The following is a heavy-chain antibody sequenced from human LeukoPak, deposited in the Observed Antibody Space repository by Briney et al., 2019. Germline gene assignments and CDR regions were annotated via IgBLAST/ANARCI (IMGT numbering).Heavy chain of an antibody. D-gene: IGHD4-17*01. CDR2: VSSTSTMI. Sequence: GGSLRLSCAASGFTFSSYAMNWVRQPPGEGLEWVSYVSSTSTMIYYAGAVKGRFTSSRDSAKSSLYLQMNSLRVEDTAIYYCTRGYYGDYQIDFWGQGTLVTVSS. J-gene: IGHJ4*02. CDR1: GFTFSSYA. CDR3: TRGYYGDYQIDF. V-gene: IGHV3-48*01.